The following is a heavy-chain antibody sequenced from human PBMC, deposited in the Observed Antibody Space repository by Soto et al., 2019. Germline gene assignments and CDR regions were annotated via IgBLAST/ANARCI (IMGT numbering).Heavy chain of an antibody. CDR1: GGSISSSNW. J-gene: IGHJ5*02. CDR2: IYHSGST. CDR3: ARVAITMIVVVTANWFDP. V-gene: IGHV4-4*02. Sequence: SETLSLTCAVSGGSISSSNWWSWVRQPPGKGLEWIGEIYHSGSTNYNPSLKSRVTISVDKSKNQFSLKLSSVTAADTAVYYCARVAITMIVVVTANWFDPWGQGTLVTVSS. D-gene: IGHD3-22*01.